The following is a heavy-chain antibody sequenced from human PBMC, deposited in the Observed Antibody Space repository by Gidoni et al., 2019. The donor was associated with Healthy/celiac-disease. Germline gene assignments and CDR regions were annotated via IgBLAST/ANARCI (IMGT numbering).Heavy chain of an antibody. CDR2: IYHSGST. V-gene: IGHV4-30-2*01. CDR1: GGSISSGGYS. Sequence: QLQLQESGSGLVKHSQTLSLTCAVSGGSISSGGYSWIGYIYHSGSTYYNPSLKSRVTISVDRSKNQFSLKLSSVTAADTAVYYCAREPTVTGAFDIWGQGTMVTVSS. CDR3: AREPTVTGAFDI. J-gene: IGHJ3*02. D-gene: IGHD4-17*01.